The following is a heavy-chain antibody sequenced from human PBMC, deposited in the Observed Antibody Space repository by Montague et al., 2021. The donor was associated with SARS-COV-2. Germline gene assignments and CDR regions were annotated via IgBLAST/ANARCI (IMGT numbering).Heavy chain of an antibody. D-gene: IGHD3-10*01. J-gene: IGHJ6*02. CDR1: DGSVSTYF. CDR3: ARGRDSGIYFGAKCYFPYGMDV. V-gene: IGHV4-34*01. Sequence: SETLSLTCDFSDGSVSTYFWSWVRQLPGKGREWIGQVDRSGTAHXSPSSQSRLTLSVDTSNNQVSMNLTSVAATETATYYCARGRDSGIYFGAKCYFPYGMDVWGQGTMVTVSS. CDR2: VDRSGTA.